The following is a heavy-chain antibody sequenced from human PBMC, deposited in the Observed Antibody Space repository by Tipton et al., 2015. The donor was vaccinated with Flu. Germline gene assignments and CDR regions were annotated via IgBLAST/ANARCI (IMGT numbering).Heavy chain of an antibody. D-gene: IGHD3-9*01. CDR3: AKLDPQPQLLRYFDWYQEGGFDY. CDR1: GFTFSSYG. Sequence: SLRLSCAASGFTFSSYGMHWVRQAPGKGLEWVAVISYDGSNKYYADSVKGRFTISRDNSKNTLYLQMNSLRAEDTAVYYCAKLDPQPQLLRYFDWYQEGGFDYWGQGTLVTVSS. V-gene: IGHV3-30*18. CDR2: ISYDGSNK. J-gene: IGHJ4*02.